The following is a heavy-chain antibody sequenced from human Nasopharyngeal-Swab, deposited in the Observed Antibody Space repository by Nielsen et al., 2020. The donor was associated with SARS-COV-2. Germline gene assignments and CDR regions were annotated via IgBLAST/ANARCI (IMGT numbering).Heavy chain of an antibody. V-gene: IGHV4-61*01. CDR1: GGSVSSGSYY. CDR3: ARGRQYQLLFIFVEDASDI. Sequence: SETLSLTCTVSGGSVSSGSYYWSWIRQPPGKGLEGIGYIYYSGSTNYNPSLKSRVTISVDTSKNQFSLKLSSVTAADTAVYYCARGRQYQLLFIFVEDASDIWGQGTMVTVSS. CDR2: IYYSGST. J-gene: IGHJ3*02. D-gene: IGHD2-2*01.